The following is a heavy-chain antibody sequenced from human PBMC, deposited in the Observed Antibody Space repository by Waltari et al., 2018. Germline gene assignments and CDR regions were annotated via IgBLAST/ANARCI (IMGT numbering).Heavy chain of an antibody. D-gene: IGHD2-2*01. J-gene: IGHJ4*02. V-gene: IGHV4-38-2*01. CDR1: GYLINTGYY. Sequence: VQLQESGPGQVKPSETLSLTCDVSGYLINTGYYWGWVRQRPGKGLEWLGNTSHGGPTYYTPSLKSRGPRSGDTSEYQVSWRLSSVTAADTAVYYCWRHGVGYCPSPRCYRNDDWGQGTLVTVSS. CDR3: WRHGVGYCPSPRCYRNDD. CDR2: TSHGGPT.